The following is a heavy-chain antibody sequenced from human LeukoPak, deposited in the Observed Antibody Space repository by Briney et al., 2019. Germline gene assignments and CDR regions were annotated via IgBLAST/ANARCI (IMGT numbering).Heavy chain of an antibody. CDR2: ISGSGGST. CDR3: AKVYYDSSGYGPHFDY. V-gene: IGHV3-23*01. J-gene: IGHJ4*02. Sequence: PGGSLRLSCAASGFTFSSYAMSWVRQAPGKGLEWVSAISGSGGSTYYADSVKGRFTISRDTSKNTLYLQMNSLRAEDTAVYYCAKVYYDSSGYGPHFDYWGQGSLVTVSS. CDR1: GFTFSSYA. D-gene: IGHD3-22*01.